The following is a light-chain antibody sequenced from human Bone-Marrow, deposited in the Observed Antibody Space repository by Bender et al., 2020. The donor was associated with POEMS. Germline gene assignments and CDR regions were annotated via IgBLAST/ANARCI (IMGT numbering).Light chain of an antibody. CDR2: SNN. V-gene: IGLV1-44*01. CDR3: QSYDSRLSASV. CDR1: DSNFGGNN. Sequence: QSVLTQPPSASGTPGQSVIISCSGTDSNFGGNNVNWYQHLPGTAPRLVIYSNNNRPSGVPDRLSGSKSGTSASLAITGLQAEDEADYYCQSYDSRLSASVFGGGTKLTVL. J-gene: IGLJ2*01.